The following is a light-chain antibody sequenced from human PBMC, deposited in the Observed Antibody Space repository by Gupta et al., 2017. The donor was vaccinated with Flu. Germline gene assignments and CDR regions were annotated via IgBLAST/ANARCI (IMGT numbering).Light chain of an antibody. CDR2: DAS. CDR3: QPRSNWPALT. Sequence: PPFPLPPGARAPLSFRPRRSVASSLAWYQQKPGQAPRLLIYDASNTATGIPVRFSVSGFVTDFSLTISSLEPEDFAVYYCQPRSNWPALTFGGGTKVEIK. V-gene: IGKV3-11*01. CDR1: RSVASS. J-gene: IGKJ4*01.